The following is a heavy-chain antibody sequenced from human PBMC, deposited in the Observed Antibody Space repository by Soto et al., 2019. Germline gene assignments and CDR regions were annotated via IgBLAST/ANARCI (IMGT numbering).Heavy chain of an antibody. Sequence: SETLSLTCAVYGGSFSGYYWSWIRQPPGKGLEWIGEINHSGSTNYNPSLKSRVTISVDTSKNQFSLKLSSVTAADTAVYYCARDRNIVVVTAPPQYYFDYWGQGTLVTVSS. J-gene: IGHJ4*02. V-gene: IGHV4-34*01. CDR2: INHSGST. D-gene: IGHD2-21*02. CDR3: ARDRNIVVVTAPPQYYFDY. CDR1: GGSFSGYY.